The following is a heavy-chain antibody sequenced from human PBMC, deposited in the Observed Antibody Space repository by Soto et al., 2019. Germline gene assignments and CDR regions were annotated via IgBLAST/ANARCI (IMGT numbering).Heavy chain of an antibody. Sequence: DVQLVESGGGLVKPGGSLRLSCAASGFNFITFSMNWVRQAPGKALEWVSSISPSSSSIYYAESVKGRFTVSRDNAKNSLYLQMNSLTAEDTALYYCVRDAHNRDAFDIWGQGTTVTVSS. V-gene: IGHV3-21*01. J-gene: IGHJ3*02. CDR2: ISPSSSSI. CDR1: GFNFITFS. CDR3: VRDAHNRDAFDI.